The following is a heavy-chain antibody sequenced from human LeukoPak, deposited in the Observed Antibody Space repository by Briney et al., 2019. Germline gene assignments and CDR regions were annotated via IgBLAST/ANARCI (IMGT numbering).Heavy chain of an antibody. CDR3: APVGYDSSSYRPLDP. V-gene: IGHV3-74*01. CDR1: GFTFSSYW. J-gene: IGHJ5*02. D-gene: IGHD3-22*01. CDR2: INSDGSST. Sequence: GGSLRLSCAASGFTFSSYWMHWVRQAPGKGLVWVSRINSDGSSTSYADSVKGRFTISRDNAKNTLYLQMNSLRAEDTAVYYCAPVGYDSSSYRPLDPWGQGTLVTVSS.